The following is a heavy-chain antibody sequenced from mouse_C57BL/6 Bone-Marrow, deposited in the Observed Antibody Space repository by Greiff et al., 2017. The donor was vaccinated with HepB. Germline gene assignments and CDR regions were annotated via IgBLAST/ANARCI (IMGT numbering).Heavy chain of an antibody. J-gene: IGHJ1*03. CDR2: ISSGGDYI. D-gene: IGHD1-1*01. CDR3: TRDNDYGSSYWYFDV. V-gene: IGHV5-9-1*02. Sequence: LQQSGEGLVKPGGSLKLSCAASGFTFSSYAMSWVRQTPEKRLEWVAYISSGGDYIYYADTVKGRFTISRDNARNTLYLQMSSLKSEDTAMYYCTRDNDYGSSYWYFDVWGTGTTVTVSS. CDR1: GFTFSSYA.